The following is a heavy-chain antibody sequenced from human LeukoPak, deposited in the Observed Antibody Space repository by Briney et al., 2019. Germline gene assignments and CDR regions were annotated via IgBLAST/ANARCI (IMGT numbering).Heavy chain of an antibody. Sequence: PSEPRSLTCAVYGGSFSGYYWSWIRHPPGKGLEWIGEINHSGSTNYNPSLKSRVTISVDTSKNQFSLKLSSVTAADMAVYYCARGSSSYDYWGQGTLVTVSS. V-gene: IGHV4-34*01. J-gene: IGHJ4*02. CDR2: INHSGST. D-gene: IGHD6-13*01. CDR1: GGSFSGYY. CDR3: ARGSSSYDY.